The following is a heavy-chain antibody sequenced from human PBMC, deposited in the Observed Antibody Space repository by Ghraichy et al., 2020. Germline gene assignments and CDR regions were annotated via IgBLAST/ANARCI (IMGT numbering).Heavy chain of an antibody. J-gene: IGHJ4*02. Sequence: SCAASGFIFSDYGMHWVRQAPGKGLEWVAIIWYDGSNRDYGDSVKGRFTISRDNAKNTLYLQMNSLRAEDTAVYYCATENSDNRNFDYWGQGTLVTVSS. V-gene: IGHV3-33*01. CDR3: ATENSDNRNFDY. D-gene: IGHD1-26*01. CDR1: GFIFSDYG. CDR2: IWYDGSNR.